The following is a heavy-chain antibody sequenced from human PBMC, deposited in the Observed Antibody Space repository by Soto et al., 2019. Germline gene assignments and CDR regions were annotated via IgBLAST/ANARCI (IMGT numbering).Heavy chain of an antibody. CDR3: ARDREAGYNFYYGMDV. J-gene: IGHJ6*02. D-gene: IGHD6-19*01. CDR2: IYTSASI. Sequence: ETLSLTCSVSGADINTYSWTWIRQPAGKGLEWIGRIYTSASINYNPSLKGRVTLSVDTSTNQVSLRLASVTAADTAIYYCARDREAGYNFYYGMDVWGQGTTVTVS. CDR1: GADINTYS. V-gene: IGHV4-4*07.